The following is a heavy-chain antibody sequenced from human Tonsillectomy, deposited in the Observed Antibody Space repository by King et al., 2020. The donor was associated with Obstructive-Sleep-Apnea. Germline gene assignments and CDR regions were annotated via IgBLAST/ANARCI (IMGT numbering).Heavy chain of an antibody. CDR3: ATQGYSYGPFDY. D-gene: IGHD5-18*01. CDR1: GGSIISYY. CDR2: IYYSGST. J-gene: IGHJ4*02. V-gene: IGHV4-59*01. Sequence: LQLQESGPGLVKPSETLSLTCTVSGGSIISYYWSWIRQPPGKGLEWIGYIYYSGSTNYNPSLKSRVTISADTSKNQFSLRLRAVTAADTAVYYCATQGYSYGPFDYWGQGTLVTVSS.